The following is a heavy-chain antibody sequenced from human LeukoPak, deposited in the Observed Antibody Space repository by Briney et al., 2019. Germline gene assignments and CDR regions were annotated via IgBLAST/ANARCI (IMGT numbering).Heavy chain of an antibody. J-gene: IGHJ6*02. D-gene: IGHD6-13*01. CDR3: ASVWYSSPPYYYGMDV. Sequence: SVKVSCKASGGTFSSYAISWVRQAPGQGLEWMGGIIPIFGTANYAQKFQGRVTITADESTSTAYMELSSLRSEDTAVYYCASVWYSSPPYYYGMDVWGQGTTVTVSS. CDR1: GGTFSSYA. CDR2: IIPIFGTA. V-gene: IGHV1-69*13.